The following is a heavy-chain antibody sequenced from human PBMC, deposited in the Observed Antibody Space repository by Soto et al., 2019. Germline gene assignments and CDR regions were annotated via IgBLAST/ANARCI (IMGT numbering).Heavy chain of an antibody. Sequence: PSETLSLTCTVSGGSISSGDYYWSWIRQPPGKGLEWIGYIYYSGSTYYNPSLKSRVTISVDTSKNQFSLKLSSVTAADTAVYYCARDVLPGSSPGYWGQGTLVTVSS. CDR3: ARDVLPGSSPGY. J-gene: IGHJ4*02. D-gene: IGHD1-26*01. CDR2: IYYSGST. V-gene: IGHV4-30-4*01. CDR1: GGSISSGDYY.